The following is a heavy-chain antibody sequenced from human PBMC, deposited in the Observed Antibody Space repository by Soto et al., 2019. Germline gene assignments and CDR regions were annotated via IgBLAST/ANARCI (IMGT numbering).Heavy chain of an antibody. CDR1: GFTFSSYA. V-gene: IGHV3-30-3*01. CDR3: ARDWDIVILSVPIPNYNYGMDV. D-gene: IGHD2-15*01. CDR2: ISYDGSNK. J-gene: IGHJ6*02. Sequence: PGGSLRLSCAASGFTFSSYAMHWVRQAPGKGLEWVAVISYDGSNKYYADSVKGRFTISRDNAKNSVYLQVNNLRDEDTAVYYCARDWDIVILSVPIPNYNYGMDVWGQGTTVTVSS.